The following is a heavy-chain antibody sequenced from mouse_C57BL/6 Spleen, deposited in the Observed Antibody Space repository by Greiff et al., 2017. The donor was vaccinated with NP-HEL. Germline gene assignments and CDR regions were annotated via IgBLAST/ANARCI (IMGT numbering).Heavy chain of an antibody. CDR2: INPSNGGT. Sequence: QVQQKQPGTELVKPGASVKLSCKASGYTFTSYWMHWVKQRPGQGLEWIGNINPSNGGTNYNEKFKSKATLTVDKSSSTAYMQLSSLTSEDSAVYYCARGTVVAPDAYWGQGTTLTVSS. CDR3: ARGTVVAPDAY. CDR1: GYTFTSYW. D-gene: IGHD1-1*01. J-gene: IGHJ2*01. V-gene: IGHV1-53*01.